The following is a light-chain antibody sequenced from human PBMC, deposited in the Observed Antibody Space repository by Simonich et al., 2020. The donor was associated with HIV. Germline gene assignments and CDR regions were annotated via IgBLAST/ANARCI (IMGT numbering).Light chain of an antibody. CDR3: QSYDSSSVV. Sequence: NFMLTQPLSVSESPGKTVTISCSRSSGSIASKYVQWYQPRPGSAPTTVIYEDNQRPSGVPNRFAGSIYRSSNSASLTISGLKTEDEAGFYCQSYDSSSVVFGGGTKLTVL. V-gene: IGLV6-57*03. CDR1: SGSIASKY. CDR2: EDN. J-gene: IGLJ2*01.